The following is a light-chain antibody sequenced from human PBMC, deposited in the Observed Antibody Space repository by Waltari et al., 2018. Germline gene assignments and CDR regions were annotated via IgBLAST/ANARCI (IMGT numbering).Light chain of an antibody. CDR2: DVS. Sequence: QSALTQPASVSGSPGQSITISCTGTRSDVGGYNFVSWYQQEPGKAPKVMIFDVSKRPSGVSDRFSGSKSGNTASLTISGLQAEDEADYYCSSYTGGSTFVLFGGGTKLTVL. CDR1: RSDVGGYNF. CDR3: SSYTGGSTFVL. V-gene: IGLV2-14*01. J-gene: IGLJ2*01.